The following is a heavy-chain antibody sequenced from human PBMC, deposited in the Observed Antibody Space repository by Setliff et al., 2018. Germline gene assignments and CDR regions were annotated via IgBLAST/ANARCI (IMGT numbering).Heavy chain of an antibody. V-gene: IGHV4-39*01. D-gene: IGHD2-15*01. CDR1: GGSVSNSGFF. J-gene: IGHJ5*02. Sequence: SETLSLTCTVSGGSVSNSGFFWGWLRQAPGKGLEWIGNIYDSGSSNYNASLKSRLIITRDPSKNQISLKLTSVTAADTAVYYCGRGFSRIEGWGNWFDPWGQRILVTVSS. CDR2: IYDSGSS. CDR3: GRGFSRIEGWGNWFDP.